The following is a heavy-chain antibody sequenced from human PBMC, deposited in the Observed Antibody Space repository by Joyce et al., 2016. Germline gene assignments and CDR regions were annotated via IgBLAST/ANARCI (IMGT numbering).Heavy chain of an antibody. Sequence: EVQLVESGGGLVQPGGSLRLSCAASGFSFRSHWMSWVRQAPGKGMEGVAKINQDGSETHFVDSVRGRFTISRDNTKNSLYLQMNSLRAEDTAVYYCARDSQILVAGTNYFDYWGQGTLATVSS. CDR2: INQDGSET. D-gene: IGHD1-1*01. CDR3: ARDSQILVAGTNYFDY. CDR1: GFSFRSHW. V-gene: IGHV3-7*03. J-gene: IGHJ4*02.